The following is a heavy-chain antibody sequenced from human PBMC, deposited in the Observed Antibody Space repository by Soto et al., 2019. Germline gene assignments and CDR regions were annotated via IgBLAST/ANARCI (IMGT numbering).Heavy chain of an antibody. V-gene: IGHV1-69*06. CDR3: ERASLGHGYSAGKGWFDP. Sequence: QVHLVQSGAEVKKPGTSVRVSCKASGGAVSDYVIAWVRQAPGQGPEWMGGIIPSFGTANYAQTFLGRVTMTEDKSTNTAYLELNSLTYEDTAVYYCERASLGHGYSAGKGWFDPWGQGTLVTVSS. J-gene: IGHJ5*02. CDR2: IIPSFGTA. D-gene: IGHD1-26*01. CDR1: GGAVSDYV.